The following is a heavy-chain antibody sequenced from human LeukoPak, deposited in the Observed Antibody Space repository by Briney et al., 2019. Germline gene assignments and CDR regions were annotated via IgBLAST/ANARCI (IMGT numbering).Heavy chain of an antibody. Sequence: PGGSLRLSCAASGFTFSSYEMNWVRQAPGKGLEWVSYISSSGSTIYCADSVKGRFTISRDNAKNSLYLQMNSLRAEDTAVYYCARGVDCSSTSCYVWHDYYYYMDVWGKGTTVTVSS. J-gene: IGHJ6*03. CDR1: GFTFSSYE. CDR2: ISSSGSTI. CDR3: ARGVDCSSTSCYVWHDYYYYMDV. D-gene: IGHD2-2*01. V-gene: IGHV3-48*03.